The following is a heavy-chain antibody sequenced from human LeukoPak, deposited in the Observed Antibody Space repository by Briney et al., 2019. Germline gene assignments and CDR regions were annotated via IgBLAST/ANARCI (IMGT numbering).Heavy chain of an antibody. CDR1: GGSISSYY. J-gene: IGHJ5*02. CDR3: ARLIIYRAFDP. V-gene: IGHV4-34*01. CDR2: INHSGST. D-gene: IGHD3-10*01. Sequence: SETLSLTCTVSGGSISSYYWSWIRQPPGKGLEWIGEINHSGSTNYNPSLKSRVTISVDTSKNQFSLKLSSVTAADTAVYYCARLIIYRAFDPWGQGTLVTVSS.